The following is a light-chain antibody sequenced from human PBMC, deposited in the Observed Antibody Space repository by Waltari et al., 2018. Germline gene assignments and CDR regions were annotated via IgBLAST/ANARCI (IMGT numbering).Light chain of an antibody. J-gene: IGKJ1*01. CDR1: QSVSTW. CDR3: QQYNSRSPWT. Sequence: DIQMTQSPSTLSAFVGDRVTITCRASQSVSTWLAWFQQKPGKAPKLVVYKASTLESGFPSRCSGRGSWTEFTLTISSLQPDDFATYYCQQYNSRSPWTFGQGTKVEIK. V-gene: IGKV1-5*03. CDR2: KAS.